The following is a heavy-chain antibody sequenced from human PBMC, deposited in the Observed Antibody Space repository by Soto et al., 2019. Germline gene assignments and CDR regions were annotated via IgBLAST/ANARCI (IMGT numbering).Heavy chain of an antibody. J-gene: IGHJ4*02. CDR2: IKQDGSEK. Sequence: EVQLVESGGGLVQPGGSLRLSCAASGFTFSSYWMSWVRQAPGKGLEWVANIKQDGSEKYYVDSVKGRFTISRDNAKNSLYLQMNSLRAEDTAVYYCARDCATIFGVVDYWGQGTLVTVSS. D-gene: IGHD3-3*01. V-gene: IGHV3-7*01. CDR1: GFTFSSYW. CDR3: ARDCATIFGVVDY.